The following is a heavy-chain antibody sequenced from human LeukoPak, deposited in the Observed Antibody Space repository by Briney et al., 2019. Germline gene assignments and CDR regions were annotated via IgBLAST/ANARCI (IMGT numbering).Heavy chain of an antibody. CDR2: ISSSSSTI. J-gene: IGHJ5*02. D-gene: IGHD3-22*01. Sequence: PGGSLRLSCAASGFTFSSYSMNWVRQAPGKGLEWVSYISSSSSTIYYADSVKGRFTISRDNAKNSLYLQMNSLRDEDTAVYYCARESLRLGSSGYYRSWGQGTLVTVSS. CDR3: ARESLRLGSSGYYRS. CDR1: GFTFSSYS. V-gene: IGHV3-48*02.